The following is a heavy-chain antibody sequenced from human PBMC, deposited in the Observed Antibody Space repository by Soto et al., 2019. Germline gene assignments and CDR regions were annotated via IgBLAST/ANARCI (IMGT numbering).Heavy chain of an antibody. CDR2: IYSGGST. D-gene: IGHD6-19*01. J-gene: IGHJ4*02. V-gene: IGHV3-53*01. Sequence: GGSLRLSCAASGFTVSSNYMSWVRQAPGKGLEWVSVIYSGGSTYYADSVKGRFTISRDNSKNTLYLQMNSLRAEDTAVYYCAREYSSGWYYFDYWGQGTLVTVSS. CDR1: GFTVSSNY. CDR3: AREYSSGWYYFDY.